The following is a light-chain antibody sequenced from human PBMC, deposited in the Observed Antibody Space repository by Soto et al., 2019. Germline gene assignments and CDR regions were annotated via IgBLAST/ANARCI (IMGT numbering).Light chain of an antibody. CDR2: DAS. V-gene: IGKV1-5*01. CDR3: QQYNSDFPA. Sequence: DIQMTKSPSTLSASVGDRVTTTCRASQSISSWLAWYQQKPGKAPKLLIYDASSLESGVPSRFSGSGSGTEFTLTISSLQPADFASYYCQQYNSDFPAFGPGTKVDIK. CDR1: QSISSW. J-gene: IGKJ3*01.